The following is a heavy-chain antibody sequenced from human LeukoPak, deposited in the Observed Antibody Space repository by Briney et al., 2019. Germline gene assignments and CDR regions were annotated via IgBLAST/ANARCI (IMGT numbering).Heavy chain of an antibody. Sequence: PGGSLRLSCAASGFTFSSYWMSWVRQAPGKGLEWVANIKQDGSEKYYVDSVKGRFTISRDNSKNTLYLQMNGLRAEDTAVYYCAKDLRDLLIDDAFDIWGQGTMVTASS. J-gene: IGHJ3*02. V-gene: IGHV3-7*03. D-gene: IGHD2-15*01. CDR1: GFTFSSYW. CDR2: IKQDGSEK. CDR3: AKDLRDLLIDDAFDI.